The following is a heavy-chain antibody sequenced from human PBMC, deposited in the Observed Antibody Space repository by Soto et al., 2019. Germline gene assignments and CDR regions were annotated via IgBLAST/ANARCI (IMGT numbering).Heavy chain of an antibody. CDR1: GFTFSSYA. CDR3: GEIRPGYCYYGMDF. D-gene: IGHD3-10*01. J-gene: IGHJ6*02. CDR2: ISCSGGNT. V-gene: IGHV3-23*01. Sequence: XGSLRLSCAASGFTFSSYAMNWVRQAPGKGLEWVAAISCSGGNTYYADSVKGRFTISRDNSKNTLYLQMNSLRAEDTAVYYCGEIRPGYCYYGMDFWGQGTTVTVSS.